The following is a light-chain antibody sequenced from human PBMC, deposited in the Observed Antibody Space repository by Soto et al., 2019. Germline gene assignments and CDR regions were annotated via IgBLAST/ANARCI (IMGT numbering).Light chain of an antibody. V-gene: IGLV2-14*03. Sequence: QSALTQPASVSGSPGQSITISCTGTSSDVGGYNYVSWYQQHPDKAPKLMIYDVTNRPSGVSDRFSGSKSGNTASLTISGFQAEDEADYYCGSYTSSTTHVVFGGGTKLTVL. J-gene: IGLJ2*01. CDR1: SSDVGGYNY. CDR3: GSYTSSTTHVV. CDR2: DVT.